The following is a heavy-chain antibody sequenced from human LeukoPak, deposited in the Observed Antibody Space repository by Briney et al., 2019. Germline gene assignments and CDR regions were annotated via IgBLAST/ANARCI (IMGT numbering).Heavy chain of an antibody. CDR3: ARGTTPDYGDFDY. J-gene: IGHJ4*02. CDR1: GYTFINYD. D-gene: IGHD1-26*01. Sequence: ASVKVSCKASGYTFINYDINWVRQASGQGLEWLGWMNPDNGNTGYAQIFQGRVTMTRDTSISTAYLELSSLRSEDTAVYYCARGTTPDYGDFDYSGQGTLVTVSS. V-gene: IGHV1-8*01. CDR2: MNPDNGNT.